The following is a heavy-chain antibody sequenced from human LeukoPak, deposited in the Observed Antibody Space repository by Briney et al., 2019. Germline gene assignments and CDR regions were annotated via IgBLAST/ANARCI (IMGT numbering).Heavy chain of an antibody. Sequence: ASVKVSCKASGYTFTGYYMHWVRQAPGQGLEWMGWINPNSGGTNYAQKFQGWVTMTRDTSISTAYMELSSLRSEDTAVYYCARVGRLGASLLWFGEFYYYMDVWGKGTTVTVSS. CDR2: INPNSGGT. CDR3: ARVGRLGASLLWFGEFYYYMDV. V-gene: IGHV1-2*04. D-gene: IGHD3-10*01. J-gene: IGHJ6*03. CDR1: GYTFTGYY.